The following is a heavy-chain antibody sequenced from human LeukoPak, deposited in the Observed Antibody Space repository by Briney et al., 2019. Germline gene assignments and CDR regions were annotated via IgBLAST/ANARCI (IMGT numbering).Heavy chain of an antibody. CDR2: IYTSGST. Sequence: PSETLSLTCTVSGGSISSYYWSWIRQPAGKGLEWIGRIYTSGSTNCNPSLKSRVTMSVDTSKNQFSLKLSSVTAADTAVYYCASEGYYDSSGYYSWGQGTLVTVSS. CDR1: GGSISSYY. CDR3: ASEGYYDSSGYYS. J-gene: IGHJ4*02. D-gene: IGHD3-22*01. V-gene: IGHV4-4*07.